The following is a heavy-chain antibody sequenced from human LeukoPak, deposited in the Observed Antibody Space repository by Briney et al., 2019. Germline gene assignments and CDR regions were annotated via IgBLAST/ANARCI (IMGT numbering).Heavy chain of an antibody. CDR3: ARPSRGKLTDAFDI. J-gene: IGHJ3*02. CDR1: GYSTSSGYN. D-gene: IGHD3-16*01. Sequence: SETLSLTCTVSGYSTSSGYNWGWIRQPPGKGLEWIGSIYHSGSTYYNPSLKSRVTISVDTSKNQFSLKLSSVTATDTAVYYCARPSRGKLTDAFDIWGQGTRVTVSS. CDR2: IYHSGST. V-gene: IGHV4-38-2*02.